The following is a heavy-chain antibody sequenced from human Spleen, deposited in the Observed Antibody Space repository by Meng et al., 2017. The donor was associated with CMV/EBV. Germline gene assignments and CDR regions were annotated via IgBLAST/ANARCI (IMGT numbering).Heavy chain of an antibody. CDR2: IDYDGSDE. D-gene: IGHD4-17*01. V-gene: IGHV3-30*02. CDR1: GFTFSAYG. Sequence: GESLKISCAASGFTFSAYGMHWVRQAPGKELEWVAFIDYDGSDEYHADSVKGRFTISRDNSENTLYLQMNSLRPEDTALYYCVKDRSQITVTASLDYWGQGTLVTVSS. J-gene: IGHJ4*02. CDR3: VKDRSQITVTASLDY.